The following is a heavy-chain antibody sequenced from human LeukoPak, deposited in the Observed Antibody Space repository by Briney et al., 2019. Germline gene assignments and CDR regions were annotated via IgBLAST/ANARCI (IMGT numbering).Heavy chain of an antibody. CDR2: IFYSGST. D-gene: IGHD2-15*01. CDR1: GGSISNYY. V-gene: IGHV4-59*08. J-gene: IGHJ4*02. CDR3: ARRGYCTGAICYSFDS. Sequence: SETLPLTCTVSGGSISNYYWSWIRQPPGEGLEWIGYIFYSGSTNYNPSVKSRVTISVDTSKNQFSLKLSSVTAADTAVYYCARRGYCTGAICYSFDSWGQGTLVTVSS.